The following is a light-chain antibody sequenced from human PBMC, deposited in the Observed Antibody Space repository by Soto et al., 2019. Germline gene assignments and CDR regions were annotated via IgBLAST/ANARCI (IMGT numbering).Light chain of an antibody. V-gene: IGLV1-47*02. J-gene: IGLJ3*02. CDR1: SSNVGVNY. Sequence: QSALTQPPSVPGTPGQRITIYCSGSSSNVGVNYVYWYQHFPGTAPKLLIPTNQQRPSGVPDPFSVSKSATSPSLAISGLRPEEEADYYSPAWNDSLSAQLFDGGTKVT. CDR3: PAWNDSLSAQL. CDR2: TNQ.